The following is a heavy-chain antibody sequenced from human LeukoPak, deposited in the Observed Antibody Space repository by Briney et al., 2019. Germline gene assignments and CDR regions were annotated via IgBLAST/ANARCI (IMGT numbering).Heavy chain of an antibody. Sequence: GGSLRLSCAASGFTFSDYYMSWIRQAPGKGLEWVSYISSSGSTIYYADSVKGRFTISRDNAKNSLYLQMNSLRAEDTAVYYCARDYRGIVVAPKGGFDYWGQGTTVTVSS. CDR1: GFTFSDYY. J-gene: IGHJ4*03. CDR3: ARDYRGIVVAPKGGFDY. V-gene: IGHV3-11*01. D-gene: IGHD3-22*01. CDR2: ISSSGSTI.